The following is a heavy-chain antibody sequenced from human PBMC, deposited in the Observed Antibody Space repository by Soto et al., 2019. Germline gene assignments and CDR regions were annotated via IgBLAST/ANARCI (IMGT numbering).Heavy chain of an antibody. J-gene: IGHJ6*02. Sequence: GGSLRLSCAASGFTFSSYGMHWVRQAPGKGLEWVAVIWYDGSNKYYADSVKGRFTISRDNSKNTLYLQMNSLRAEDTAVYYSARAQIQVGRVVVVFDYGMDVWGQGTTVTVSS. V-gene: IGHV3-33*01. CDR3: ARAQIQVGRVVVVFDYGMDV. CDR2: IWYDGSNK. CDR1: GFTFSSYG. D-gene: IGHD2-2*01.